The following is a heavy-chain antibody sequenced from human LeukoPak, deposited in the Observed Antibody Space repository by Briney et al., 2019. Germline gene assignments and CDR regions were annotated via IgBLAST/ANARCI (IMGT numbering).Heavy chain of an antibody. CDR1: GFTFSSYG. D-gene: IGHD2-2*02. Sequence: GGSRRLSCAASGFTFSSYGMHWVRQAPGKGLEWVAVICYEGSNKYYADSGKGRFTISKHNYKNTLYLQMNSLRAEDTAVYYCARGGRDIVVVPAAIPGGNFDYWGQGTLVIVSS. CDR3: ARGGRDIVVVPAAIPGGNFDY. V-gene: IGHV3-33*01. J-gene: IGHJ4*02. CDR2: ICYEGSNK.